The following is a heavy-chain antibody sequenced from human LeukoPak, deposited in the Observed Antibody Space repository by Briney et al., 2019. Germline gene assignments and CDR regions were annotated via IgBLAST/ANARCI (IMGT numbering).Heavy chain of an antibody. CDR1: GITLSTYW. CDR2: IKQDGSEK. J-gene: IGHJ3*02. CDR3: ARGGLYWHI. D-gene: IGHD2-15*01. Sequence: GGSLRLSRAASGITLSTYWMSWVRQAPGKGLEWVANIKQDGSEKNYVDSVKGRFTISRDNAKNSLYLQMNSLRAEDTALYYCARGGLYWHIWGQGTMVTVSS. V-gene: IGHV3-7*04.